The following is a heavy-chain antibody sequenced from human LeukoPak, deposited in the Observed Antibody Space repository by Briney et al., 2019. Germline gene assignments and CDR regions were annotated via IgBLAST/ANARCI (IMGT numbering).Heavy chain of an antibody. CDR1: GGSISSGGYS. CDR3: ARGSSGYYGSGSPNYYYYYGMDV. V-gene: IGHV4-30-2*01. D-gene: IGHD3-10*01. CDR2: IYHSGST. J-gene: IGHJ6*02. Sequence: SETLSLTFAVSGGSISSGGYSWSWIRQPPGKGLEWIGYIYHSGSTYYNPSLKSRVTISVDRSKNQFSLKLSSVTAADTAVYYCARGSSGYYGSGSPNYYYYYGMDVWGQGTTVTVSS.